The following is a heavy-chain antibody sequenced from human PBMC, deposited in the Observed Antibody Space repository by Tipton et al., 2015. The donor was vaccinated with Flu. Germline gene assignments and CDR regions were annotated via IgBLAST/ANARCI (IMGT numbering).Heavy chain of an antibody. Sequence: TLSLTCTVSGGSIRSSSYYWGWIRQPPGKGPEWIGYVFYTGSTDYNPSLKSRVTISVDTSKNQFSLELISVTAADTAVYYCARIQGGYYGSESYDTWGQGMLVTVSS. D-gene: IGHD3-10*01. V-gene: IGHV4-61*05. CDR1: GGSIRSSSYY. J-gene: IGHJ5*02. CDR2: VFYTGST. CDR3: ARIQGGYYGSESYDT.